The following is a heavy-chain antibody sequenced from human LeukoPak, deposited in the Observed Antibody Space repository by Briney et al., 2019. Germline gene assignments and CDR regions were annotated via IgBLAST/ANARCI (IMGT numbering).Heavy chain of an antibody. CDR1: GFTVNSNY. CDR2: IFSGGTT. V-gene: IGHV3-53*05. CDR3: AKDGRPKTPGHCSATTCFYYFAMDV. J-gene: IGHJ6*02. Sequence: GGSLRLSCEASGFTVNSNYMTWVRQAPGKGLEWVSVIFSGGTTYYADSVKGRFTISRDNSKNTLYLQMNSLRAEDTALYYCAKDGRPKTPGHCSATTCFYYFAMDVWGQGTTVTVSS. D-gene: IGHD2-2*01.